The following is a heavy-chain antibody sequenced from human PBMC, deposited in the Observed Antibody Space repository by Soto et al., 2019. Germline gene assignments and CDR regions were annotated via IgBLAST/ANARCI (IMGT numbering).Heavy chain of an antibody. CDR2: IWYDGSNK. CDR1: GFTFSSYG. CDR3: ARGGYCSSTSCYTYYYYGMDV. J-gene: IGHJ6*02. V-gene: IGHV3-33*01. D-gene: IGHD2-2*02. Sequence: GGSLRLSCAASGFTFSSYGMHWVRQAPGKGLEWVAVIWYDGSNKYYVDSVKGRFTISRDNSKNTLYLQMNSLRAEDTAVYYCARGGYCSSTSCYTYYYYGMDVWGQGTTVTVSS.